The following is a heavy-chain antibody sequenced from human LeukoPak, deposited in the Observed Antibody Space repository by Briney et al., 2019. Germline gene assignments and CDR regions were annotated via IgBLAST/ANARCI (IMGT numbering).Heavy chain of an antibody. CDR3: ARDRSYHDSSGYSWKLES. J-gene: IGHJ4*02. CDR2: ICSAGSS. CDR1: GFSVSNNY. V-gene: IGHV3-53*01. Sequence: GGSLRLSCEASGFSVSNNYMSWVRQAPGKGLEWVSVICSAGSSLYAESVRGRFTISRDYSTNTLSLQMNSLRAEDTAVYYCARDRSYHDSSGYSWKLESWGQGILVTVSS. D-gene: IGHD3-22*01.